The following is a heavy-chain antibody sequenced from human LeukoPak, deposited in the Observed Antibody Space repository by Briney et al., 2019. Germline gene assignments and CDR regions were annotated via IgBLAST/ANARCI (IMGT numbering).Heavy chain of an antibody. CDR1: GFTFSRYW. V-gene: IGHV3-48*01. J-gene: IGHJ4*02. Sequence: GGSLRLSCAASGFTFSRYWMHWVRHAPGKGLEWISYIGIDSGNTKYADSVRGRFTISADKAKNSLYLQMNSLRVEDTAVYYCARDHNYAFDNWGQGTLVSVAS. CDR2: IGIDSGNT. CDR3: ARDHNYAFDN. D-gene: IGHD1-1*01.